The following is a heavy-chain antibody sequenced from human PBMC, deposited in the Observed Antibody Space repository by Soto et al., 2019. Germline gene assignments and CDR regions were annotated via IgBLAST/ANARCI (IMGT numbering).Heavy chain of an antibody. J-gene: IGHJ5*02. D-gene: IGHD3-10*01. Sequence: SETLSLTCTVSGGSISSGGYYWSWIRQHPGKGLEWIGYIYYSGSTYYNPSLKSRVTISVDTSKNQFSLKLSSVTAADTAVYYCAGITMVRGVIITRTYSWFDPWGQGTLVTV. CDR3: AGITMVRGVIITRTYSWFDP. CDR1: GGSISSGGYY. CDR2: IYYSGST. V-gene: IGHV4-31*03.